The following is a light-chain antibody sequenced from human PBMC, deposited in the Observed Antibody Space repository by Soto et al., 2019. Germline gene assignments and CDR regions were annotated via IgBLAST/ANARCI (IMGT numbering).Light chain of an antibody. Sequence: AIRMTPSPSSLSASTGDRVTITCRASQGISSYLAWYQQKPGKAPKLLIYAASTLQSGVPSRFSGSGSGTDFTLTIICLQSEDFASYYCQQYYSYPPWTFGQGTKVEIK. CDR2: AAS. CDR3: QQYYSYPPWT. CDR1: QGISSY. V-gene: IGKV1-8*01. J-gene: IGKJ1*01.